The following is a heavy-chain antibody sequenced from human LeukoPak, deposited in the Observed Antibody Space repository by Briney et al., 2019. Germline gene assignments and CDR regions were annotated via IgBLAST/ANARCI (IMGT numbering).Heavy chain of an antibody. Sequence: GGSLRLSCAASGFTFSSYSMNWVRQAPGKGLEWVSSISSSSSYIYYADSVKGRFTISRDNAKNSLYLQMNSLRAEDTAVYYCAKDQAPLRYFDWLFDYWGQGTLVTVSS. CDR2: ISSSSSYI. CDR3: AKDQAPLRYFDWLFDY. CDR1: GFTFSSYS. J-gene: IGHJ4*02. V-gene: IGHV3-21*04. D-gene: IGHD3-9*01.